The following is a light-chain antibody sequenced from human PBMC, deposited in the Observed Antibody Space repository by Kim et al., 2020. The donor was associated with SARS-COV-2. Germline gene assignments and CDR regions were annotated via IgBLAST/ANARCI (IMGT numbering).Light chain of an antibody. J-gene: IGKJ4*01. CDR3: QQHNGY. CDR2: VVS. Sequence: TLYTSVGDTKTIICRASQSITSGLAWFQQKPGKAPKLLIYVVSNVDSGVPSRFSGSGSGTQITLTISSLQPDDFATYYCQQHNGYFGGGTKVDIK. CDR1: QSITSG. V-gene: IGKV1-5*02.